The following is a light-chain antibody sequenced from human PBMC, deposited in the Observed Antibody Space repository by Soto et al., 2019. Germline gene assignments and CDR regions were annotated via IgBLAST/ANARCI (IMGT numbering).Light chain of an antibody. CDR2: QVT. J-gene: IGLJ1*01. CDR3: TSFSSSTSLYV. Sequence: QSALTQPASVSGSRGQSITISCTGTTRDIAGYNYISWYQQLPGKAPKLMIYQVTIRPSGISNRFSGSKSGNTASLTISGLQAEDEADYYCTSFSSSTSLYVFGTGTKVTVL. CDR1: TRDIAGYNY. V-gene: IGLV2-14*01.